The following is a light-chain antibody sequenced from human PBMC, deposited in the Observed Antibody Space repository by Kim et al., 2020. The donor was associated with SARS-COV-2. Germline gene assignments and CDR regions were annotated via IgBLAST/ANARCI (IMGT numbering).Light chain of an antibody. Sequence: GQSITISCTGTSGDVGGHNYVSWYQQHPGKAPKLMIYDVSKRPSGVSNRFSGSKSGNTASLTISGLQAEDEADYYCSSYASSSTLVFGGGTKLTVL. CDR2: DVS. V-gene: IGLV2-14*04. CDR1: SGDVGGHNY. CDR3: SSYASSSTLV. J-gene: IGLJ2*01.